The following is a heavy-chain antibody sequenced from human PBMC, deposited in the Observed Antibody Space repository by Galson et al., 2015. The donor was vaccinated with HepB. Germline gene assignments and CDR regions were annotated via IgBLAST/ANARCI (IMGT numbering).Heavy chain of an antibody. CDR2: ISGSIGST. D-gene: IGHD5-24*01. CDR1: GFILSNYA. CDR3: VSSGGYNYWEDDFDY. V-gene: IGHV3-23*01. Sequence: SLRLSCAASGFILSNYAMSWVRQVPGKGLEWVPTISGSIGSTYYADSVKGRFTISRDNSQSTLYLHMNSLRVEDTAVYYCVSSGGYNYWEDDFDYWGQGTLVTVSS. J-gene: IGHJ4*02.